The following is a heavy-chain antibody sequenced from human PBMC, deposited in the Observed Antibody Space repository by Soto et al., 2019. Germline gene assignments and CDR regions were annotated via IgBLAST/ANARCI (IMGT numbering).Heavy chain of an antibody. D-gene: IGHD2-8*02. J-gene: IGHJ4*02. CDR2: FSLSGTT. Sequence: PWETVSLTCTVCGASITGSSYWSWIRQPAGKGLEWIGRFSLSGTTSYNPSLRSRVTMSADVSKNQFSLRLTSVTAADTALYYCARGMTPPGAPAWYYFDSWGQGTLVTVSS. CDR3: ARGMTPPGAPAWYYFDS. V-gene: IGHV4-4*07. CDR1: GASITGSSY.